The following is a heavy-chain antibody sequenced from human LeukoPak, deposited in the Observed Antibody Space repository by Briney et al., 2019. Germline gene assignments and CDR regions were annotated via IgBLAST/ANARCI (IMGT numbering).Heavy chain of an antibody. V-gene: IGHV3-53*01. CDR1: VFTVSSNY. CDR3: ARGVGSGSRLRAGDY. Sequence: PGGSLRLSCAASVFTVSSNYMSWVRQAPGKGQEWVSVIYSGGSTYYADSVKGRFTISRDNSKNTLYLQMNSLRAEDTAVYYCARGVGSGSRLRAGDYWGQGTLVTVS. D-gene: IGHD1-26*01. J-gene: IGHJ4*02. CDR2: IYSGGST.